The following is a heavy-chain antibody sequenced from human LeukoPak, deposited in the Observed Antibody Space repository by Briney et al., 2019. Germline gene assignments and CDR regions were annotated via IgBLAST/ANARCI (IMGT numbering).Heavy chain of an antibody. CDR3: ARQGDYYDSSGYFDY. D-gene: IGHD3-22*01. J-gene: IGHJ4*02. CDR2: IYSSGST. CDR1: GASISSYY. V-gene: IGHV4-59*08. Sequence: SETLSLSCTASGASISSYYRSWVRQPPGKGLEWIGYIYSSGSTNYNPSLKSRVTISVDTSKNQFSLKLSSVTAADTAVYYCARQGDYYDSSGYFDYWGQGTLVTVSS.